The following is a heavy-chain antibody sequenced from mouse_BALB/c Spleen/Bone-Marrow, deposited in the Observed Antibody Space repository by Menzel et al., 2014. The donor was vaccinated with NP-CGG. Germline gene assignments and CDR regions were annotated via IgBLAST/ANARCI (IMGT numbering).Heavy chain of an antibody. CDR3: ARSRDGYDSFAY. V-gene: IGHV1-7*01. D-gene: IGHD2-2*01. Sequence: VQLQESGAELAKPGASVKMSCKASGYTFTSYWMHWVKQRPGQGLEWIGYINPSTGYTEYNQKFKDKAALTADKSSSTAYMQLSSLTSEDSAVYYCARSRDGYDSFAYWGQGTLFTVSA. CDR1: GYTFTSYW. J-gene: IGHJ3*01. CDR2: INPSTGYT.